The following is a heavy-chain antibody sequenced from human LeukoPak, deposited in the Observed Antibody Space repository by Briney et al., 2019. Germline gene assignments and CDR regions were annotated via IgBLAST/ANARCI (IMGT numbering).Heavy chain of an antibody. J-gene: IGHJ4*02. CDR2: IYHSGST. Sequence: SETLSLTCTVSGYSISSGYYWGWIRQPPGKGLEWIGSIYHSGSTYYNPSLKSRVTISVDTSKNQFSLKLSSVTAADTAVHYCARFTSIAVAGIDYWGQGTLVTVSS. CDR1: GYSISSGYY. V-gene: IGHV4-38-2*02. D-gene: IGHD6-19*01. CDR3: ARFTSIAVAGIDY.